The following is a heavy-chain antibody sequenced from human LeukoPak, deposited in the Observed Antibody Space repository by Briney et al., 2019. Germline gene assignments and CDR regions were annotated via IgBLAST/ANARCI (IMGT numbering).Heavy chain of an antibody. CDR3: ARGDSGSYVFDY. CDR2: IGTAGDT. J-gene: IGHJ4*02. V-gene: IGHV3-13*01. Sequence: GGSLRLSCAASGFTFSSYDMHWVRQATGKGLEWVSAIGTAGDTYYPGSVKGRFTVSRENAKNSLYLQMNSLRAGDTAVYYCARGDSGSYVFDYWGQGTLVTVSS. CDR1: GFTFSSYD. D-gene: IGHD1-26*01.